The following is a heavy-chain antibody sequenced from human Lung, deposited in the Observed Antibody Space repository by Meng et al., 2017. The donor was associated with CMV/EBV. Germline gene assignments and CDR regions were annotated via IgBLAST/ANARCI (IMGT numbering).Heavy chain of an antibody. Sequence: GESXKISXAASGFTVSDYYVSWIRQAPGKGLEWLSYISSSGNTIHYADSVKGRFIISRDTPKNSVSLQMNGLRAEDTAVYYCVREDYGDYFFDTWGQGTLVTVSS. V-gene: IGHV3-11*01. CDR2: ISSSGNTI. D-gene: IGHD4-17*01. J-gene: IGHJ4*02. CDR1: GFTVSDYY. CDR3: VREDYGDYFFDT.